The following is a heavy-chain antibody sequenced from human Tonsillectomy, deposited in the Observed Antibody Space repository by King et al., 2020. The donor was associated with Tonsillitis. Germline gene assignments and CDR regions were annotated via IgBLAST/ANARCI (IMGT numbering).Heavy chain of an antibody. CDR3: AGGARYSSTRGWFGP. J-gene: IGHJ5*02. CDR1: GGSFSGYY. CDR2: INHSGST. Sequence: VQLQQWGGGLLKPSETLSLTCAVYGGSFSGYYWSWIRQPPGKGLEWIGEINHSGSTNYNPSLKSRVTVSVDTSKNQFSLKLSSVTAADTAVYYCAGGARYSSTRGWFGPWGQGTLVTVSS. D-gene: IGHD6-13*01. V-gene: IGHV4-34*01.